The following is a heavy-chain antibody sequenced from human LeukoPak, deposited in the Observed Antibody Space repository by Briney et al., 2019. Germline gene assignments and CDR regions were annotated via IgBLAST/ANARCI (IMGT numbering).Heavy chain of an antibody. Sequence: GGSLRLSCAASGFTFASYAMAWVRQAPGKGLEWVSVISASGVVTNYADSVKGRFTISRDNSKNTLYLQMNSLRVEDTAVYYCAKDRIKSGYNGALGIWGQGTMVTVSS. J-gene: IGHJ3*02. CDR1: GFTFASYA. CDR2: ISASGVVT. D-gene: IGHD2-8*01. CDR3: AKDRIKSGYNGALGI. V-gene: IGHV3-23*01.